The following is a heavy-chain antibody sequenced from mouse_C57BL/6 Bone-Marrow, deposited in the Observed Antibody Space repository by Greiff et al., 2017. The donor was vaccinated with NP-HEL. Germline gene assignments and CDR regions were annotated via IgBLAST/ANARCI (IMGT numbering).Heavy chain of an antibody. Sequence: EVKLVESGGGLVQSGRSLRLSCATSGFTFSDFYMEWVRQAPGKGLEWIAASRNKANDYTTEYSASVKGRFIVSRDTSQSILYLQMNALRAEDTAIYYCARDPVYGYDGPHWYFDVWGTGTTVTVSS. CDR2: SRNKANDYTT. CDR3: ARDPVYGYDGPHWYFDV. D-gene: IGHD2-2*01. CDR1: GFTFSDFY. V-gene: IGHV7-1*01. J-gene: IGHJ1*03.